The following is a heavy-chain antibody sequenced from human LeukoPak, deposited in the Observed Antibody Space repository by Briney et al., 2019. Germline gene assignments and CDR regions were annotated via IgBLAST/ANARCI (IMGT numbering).Heavy chain of an antibody. J-gene: IGHJ5*02. Sequence: SETLSLTCAVYGGSFSGYYWSWIRQPPGKGLEWIGSIYYSGSNYYNPSLKSRVTISVDTSKNQFSLKLSSVTAADTAVYYCARPTGDSSGYYTHPFDPWGQGTLVTVSS. CDR2: IYYSGSN. CDR3: ARPTGDSSGYYTHPFDP. CDR1: GGSFSGYY. V-gene: IGHV4-34*01. D-gene: IGHD3-22*01.